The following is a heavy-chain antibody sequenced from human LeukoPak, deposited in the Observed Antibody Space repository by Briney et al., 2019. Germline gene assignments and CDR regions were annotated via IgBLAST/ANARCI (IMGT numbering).Heavy chain of an antibody. CDR1: GFTFSSYS. CDR2: ISSSSSYI. Sequence: PGGSLRLSCAASGFTFSSYSMNWLRQAPGKGLEWVSSISSSSSYIYYADSVKGRFTISRDNAKNSLYLQMNSLRAEDTAVYYCARAPDSSGYYYYFDYWGQGALVTVSS. V-gene: IGHV3-21*01. D-gene: IGHD3-22*01. CDR3: ARAPDSSGYYYYFDY. J-gene: IGHJ4*02.